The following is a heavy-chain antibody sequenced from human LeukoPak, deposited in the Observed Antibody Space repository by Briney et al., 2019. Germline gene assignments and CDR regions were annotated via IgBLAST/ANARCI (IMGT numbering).Heavy chain of an antibody. CDR1: GESFTTYY. CDR2: INHTGST. J-gene: IGHJ6*03. D-gene: IGHD3-10*02. Sequence: KPSETLSLTCAVYGESFTTYYWSWIRQPPGKGLEWIGEINHTGSTNYNPSLKSRVTISIDTSKNQFSLKLNSGTAADTAVYYCARRVKVNYVGLFGEDNNYYYMDVWGKGTTVTVSS. V-gene: IGHV4-34*01. CDR3: ARRVKVNYVGLFGEDNNYYYMDV.